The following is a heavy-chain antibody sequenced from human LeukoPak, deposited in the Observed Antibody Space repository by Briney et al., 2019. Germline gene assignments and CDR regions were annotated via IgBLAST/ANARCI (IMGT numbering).Heavy chain of an antibody. V-gene: IGHV4-34*01. CDR1: GGSFSGYY. J-gene: IGHJ6*02. D-gene: IGHD2-2*01. Sequence: SETLSLTCAVYGGSFSGYYWSWIRQPPGKGLEWIGEINHSGSTNYNPSLKSRVTISVDTSKNQFSLKLSSVTAADTAVYYCARGFGLAAMPNYYYGMGVWGQGTTVTVSS. CDR2: INHSGST. CDR3: ARGFGLAAMPNYYYGMGV.